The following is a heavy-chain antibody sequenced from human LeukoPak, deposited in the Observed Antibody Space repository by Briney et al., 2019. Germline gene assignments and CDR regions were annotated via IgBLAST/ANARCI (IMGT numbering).Heavy chain of an antibody. J-gene: IGHJ4*02. Sequence: GGSLRLSCAASGFTFISYAMSWVRQAPGKGLEWVSLISGSGGSTYYADSVKGRFTISIDNSKNTLYLQMNSLRAEDTAVYYCAEVVGATTRGYFDYWGQGTLVTVSS. V-gene: IGHV3-23*01. CDR3: AEVVGATTRGYFDY. CDR1: GFTFISYA. CDR2: ISGSGGST. D-gene: IGHD1-26*01.